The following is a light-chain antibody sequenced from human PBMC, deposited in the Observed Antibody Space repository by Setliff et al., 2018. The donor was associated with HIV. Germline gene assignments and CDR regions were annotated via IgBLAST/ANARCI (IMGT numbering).Light chain of an antibody. V-gene: IGLV2-11*01. CDR1: TSNVGGYNY. CDR2: DVT. Sequence: QSVLTQPRSVSGSPGQSVTISCTGTTSNVGGYNYVSWYQQYPGKAPKVMIYDVTKRPSGVPDRFSGSKSGNTPSLTISRLQAEDEADYSCSSNVGGHVIFGGGTKVTVL. J-gene: IGLJ2*01. CDR3: SSNVGGHVI.